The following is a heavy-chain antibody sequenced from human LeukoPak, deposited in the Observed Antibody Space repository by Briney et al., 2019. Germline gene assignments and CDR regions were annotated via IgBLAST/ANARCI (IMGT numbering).Heavy chain of an antibody. CDR3: ARDRALGYCSGGSCFRAEYFQH. CDR1: GYTFTSYY. J-gene: IGHJ1*01. V-gene: IGHV1-46*01. D-gene: IGHD2-15*01. CDR2: INPSGGST. Sequence: ASVKVSCKASGYTFTSYYMHWVRQAPGQGLEWMGIINPSGGSTSYAQKFQGRVTMTRDTSTSTVYMELISLRSEDTAVYYCARDRALGYCSGGSCFRAEYFQHWGQGTLVTVSS.